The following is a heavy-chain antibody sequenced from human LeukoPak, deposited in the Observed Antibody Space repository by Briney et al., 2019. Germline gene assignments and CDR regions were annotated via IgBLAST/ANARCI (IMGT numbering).Heavy chain of an antibody. CDR3: ARDLGRPTESEQLVLT. V-gene: IGHV1-2*02. CDR2: INPNSGGT. J-gene: IGHJ5*02. D-gene: IGHD6-13*01. Sequence: GASVKVSCKASGYTFTGYYMHWVRQAPGQGLEWMGWINPNSGGTNYAQKFQGRVTMTRDTSISTAYMELSRLRSDDTAEYYCARDLGRPTESEQLVLTWGQGTLVTVSS. CDR1: GYTFTGYY.